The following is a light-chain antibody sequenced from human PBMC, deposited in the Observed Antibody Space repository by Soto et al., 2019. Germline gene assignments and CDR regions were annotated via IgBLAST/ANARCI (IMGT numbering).Light chain of an antibody. V-gene: IGKV3-11*01. CDR2: DAP. CDR3: QQRINWPLT. Sequence: EIVLTQSPATLSLSPGERATLSCRASQSVGSNLAWYQQQPGQAPRLLIHDAPIRATGIPPRFSGSGSETDFTLTITSLEPEDFAVYYCQQRINWPLTFGGGTMVEIK. CDR1: QSVGSN. J-gene: IGKJ4*01.